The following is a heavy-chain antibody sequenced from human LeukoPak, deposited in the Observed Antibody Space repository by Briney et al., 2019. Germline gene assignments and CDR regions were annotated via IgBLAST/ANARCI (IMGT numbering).Heavy chain of an antibody. J-gene: IGHJ5*02. CDR2: MNPNSGNT. D-gene: IGHD6-19*01. CDR1: GYTFTSYD. V-gene: IGHV1-8*03. CDR3: ARGSSGWYHNWFDP. Sequence: ASVKVSCKASGYTFTSYDINWVRQATGQGLEWMGWMNPNSGNTGYAQKFQGRVTITRNTSISTAYMELSSLRSEDTAVYYCARGSSGWYHNWFDPWGQGTLVTVSS.